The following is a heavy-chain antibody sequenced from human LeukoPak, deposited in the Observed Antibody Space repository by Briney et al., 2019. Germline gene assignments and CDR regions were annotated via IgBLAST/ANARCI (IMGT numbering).Heavy chain of an antibody. CDR3: ARDPHDSGCDYNYYYYGMDV. CDR2: ISTTGSTI. V-gene: IGHV3-48*03. CDR1: GFTFSSYE. D-gene: IGHD5-12*01. J-gene: IGHJ6*02. Sequence: GGSLRLSCTASGFTFSSYEMNWVRQAPGKGLEWVSYISTTGSTIYYADSVKGRFTISRDNAKNSLYLQMNSLRAEDTAVYYCARDPHDSGCDYNYYYYGMDVWGQGTTVTVSS.